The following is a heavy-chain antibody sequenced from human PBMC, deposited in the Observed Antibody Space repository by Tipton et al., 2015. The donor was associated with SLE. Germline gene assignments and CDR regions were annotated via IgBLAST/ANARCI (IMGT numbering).Heavy chain of an antibody. V-gene: IGHV3-21*03. CDR3: ARDEWELHDAFDI. Sequence: SLRLSCAASGFTFSSYSMNWVRQAPWKGLEWVSSISSSSSYIYYADSVKGRFTISRDNAKNSLYLQMNSLRAEDTAVYYCARDEWELHDAFDIWGQGAMVTVSS. D-gene: IGHD1-26*01. J-gene: IGHJ3*02. CDR1: GFTFSSYS. CDR2: ISSSSSYI.